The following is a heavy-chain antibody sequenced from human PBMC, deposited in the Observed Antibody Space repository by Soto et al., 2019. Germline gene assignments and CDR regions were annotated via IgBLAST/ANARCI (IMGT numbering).Heavy chain of an antibody. CDR3: ARVGHTSFDY. J-gene: IGHJ4*02. CDR2: INPSGGST. V-gene: IGHV1-46*03. CDR1: GYTFTSYY. D-gene: IGHD2-2*02. Sequence: QVQLVQSGAEVKKPGASVKVSCKASGYTFTSYYMHWVRQAPGQGLEWMGIINPSGGSTSYAQKSQGSVTMPRDTSTGTVYKELSSLRSEDTAVYYCARVGHTSFDYWGQGTLVTVSS.